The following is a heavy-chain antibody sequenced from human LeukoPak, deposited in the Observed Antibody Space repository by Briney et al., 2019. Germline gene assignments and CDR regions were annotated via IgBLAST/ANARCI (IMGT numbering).Heavy chain of an antibody. J-gene: IGHJ4*02. V-gene: IGHV3-23*01. Sequence: GGSLRLSCAASGFTFSSYAMSWVRQAPGKGLEWVSAISGSGGSTYYADSVKGRFTISRGNSKNTLYLQMNSRRAEDTAVYYXXXXXXXXXYPWSGVFYWGQGTLVTVSS. D-gene: IGHD3-3*01. CDR1: GFTFSSYA. CDR2: ISGSGGST. CDR3: XXXXXXXXYPWSGVFY.